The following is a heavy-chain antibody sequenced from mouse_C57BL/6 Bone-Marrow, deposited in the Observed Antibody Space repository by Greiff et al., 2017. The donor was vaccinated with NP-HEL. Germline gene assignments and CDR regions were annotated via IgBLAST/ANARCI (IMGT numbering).Heavy chain of an antibody. J-gene: IGHJ3*01. CDR1: GFNIKNTY. V-gene: IGHV14-3*01. CDR2: IDPANGNT. Sequence: VHVKQSVAELVRPGASVKLSCTASGFNIKNTYMHWVKQRPEQGLEWIGRIDPANGNTKYAPKFPGKATITADTSSNTADLQLSSLTSEDTAIYYCARESPYGSSYLPFAYWGQGTLVTVSA. D-gene: IGHD1-1*01. CDR3: ARESPYGSSYLPFAY.